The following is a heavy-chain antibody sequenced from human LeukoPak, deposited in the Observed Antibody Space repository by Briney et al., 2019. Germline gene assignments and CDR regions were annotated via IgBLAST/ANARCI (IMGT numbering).Heavy chain of an antibody. CDR3: ARDAGYSYGYDY. J-gene: IGHJ4*02. Sequence: GGSLRLSRAASGFTFSSYGMHWVRQAPGKGLEWVAVIWYDGSNKYYADSVKGRFTISRDNSKNTLYLQMNSLRAEDTAVYYCARDAGYSYGYDYWGQGTLVTVSS. D-gene: IGHD5-18*01. CDR2: IWYDGSNK. CDR1: GFTFSSYG. V-gene: IGHV3-33*01.